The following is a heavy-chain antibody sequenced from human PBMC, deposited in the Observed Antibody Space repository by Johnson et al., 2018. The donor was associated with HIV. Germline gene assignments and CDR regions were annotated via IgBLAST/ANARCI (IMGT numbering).Heavy chain of an antibody. CDR2: ISSSGRTT. V-gene: IGHV3-11*04. CDR3: VRRMVVGYVAFDI. J-gene: IGHJ3*02. Sequence: QEKLVESGGGSVKAGGSLRLSCAASGFTFSDHYMTWIRQAPGKGLECISSISSSGRTTYYADSVKGRFTISRNNVQNSMLLQMNSLRADDTAVYFCVRRMVVGYVAFDIWGQGTMVTVSS. D-gene: IGHD2-21*01. CDR1: GFTFSDHY.